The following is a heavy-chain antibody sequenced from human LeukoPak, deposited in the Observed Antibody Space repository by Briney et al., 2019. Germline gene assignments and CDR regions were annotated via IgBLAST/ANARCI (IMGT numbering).Heavy chain of an antibody. CDR3: ARFNYYGSEPNY. CDR1: GGSISSSSYY. Sequence: SETLSLTCTVSGGSISSSSYYWSWIRQPPGKGLEWIGEINHSGSTNYNPSLKSRVTISVDTSKNQFSLKLSSVTAADTAVYYCARFNYYGSEPNYWGQGTLVTVSS. D-gene: IGHD3-10*01. V-gene: IGHV4-39*07. J-gene: IGHJ4*02. CDR2: INHSGST.